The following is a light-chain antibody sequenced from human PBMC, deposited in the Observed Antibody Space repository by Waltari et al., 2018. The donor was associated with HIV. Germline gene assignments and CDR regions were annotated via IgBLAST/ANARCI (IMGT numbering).Light chain of an antibody. Sequence: EIVLTQSPATLSLSPVERATLSCQATQSVSRYLAWYQQKPGQTPRHRIYDASTRATGIPARFRVSGSGTDFTLTISSLEPEDFAVYYGQQRTKWPLTFGGGTKVEIK. V-gene: IGKV3-11*01. CDR3: QQRTKWPLT. CDR1: QSVSRY. J-gene: IGKJ4*01. CDR2: DAS.